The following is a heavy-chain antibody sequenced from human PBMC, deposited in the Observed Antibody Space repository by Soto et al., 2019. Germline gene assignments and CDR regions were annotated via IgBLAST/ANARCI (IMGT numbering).Heavy chain of an antibody. V-gene: IGHV4-59*01. D-gene: IGHD6-13*01. J-gene: IGHJ5*02. Sequence: SETLSLTCTVSGGSISSYYWSWIRQPPGKGLEWIGYIYYSGSTNYNPSLKSRVTISVDTSKNQFSLKLSSVTAADTAVYYCGREKQLVSGDNWFDPWGQGTLLTVSS. CDR1: GGSISSYY. CDR3: GREKQLVSGDNWFDP. CDR2: IYYSGST.